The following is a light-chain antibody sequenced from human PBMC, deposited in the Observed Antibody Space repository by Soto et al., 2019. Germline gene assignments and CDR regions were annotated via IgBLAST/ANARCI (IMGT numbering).Light chain of an antibody. V-gene: IGKV3-20*01. CDR2: GAS. Sequence: EMEVTQIPGTLSLSPGERATLSCRTGQTVTSNYLAWYQQNPGQAPSLLIYGASSRATGIPDRFSGSGSGTDFTLTISRLEPEDFSVYYCQQYGPSPTFGQGTKLEIK. J-gene: IGKJ2*01. CDR1: QTVTSNY. CDR3: QQYGPSPT.